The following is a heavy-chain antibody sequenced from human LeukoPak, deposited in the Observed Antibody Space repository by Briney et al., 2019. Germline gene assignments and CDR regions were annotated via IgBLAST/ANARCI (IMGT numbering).Heavy chain of an antibody. CDR2: INWNGGST. CDR3: AKGDYYDSSGYQGDLDY. V-gene: IGHV3-20*04. CDR1: GFTFSHYS. Sequence: SGGSLRLSCAASGFTFSHYSMNWVRQAPGKGLEWVAGINWNGGSTGYADSVKGRFTISRDNSKNSLYLQMNSLRAEDTAVYYCAKGDYYDSSGYQGDLDYWGQGTLVTVSS. J-gene: IGHJ4*02. D-gene: IGHD3-22*01.